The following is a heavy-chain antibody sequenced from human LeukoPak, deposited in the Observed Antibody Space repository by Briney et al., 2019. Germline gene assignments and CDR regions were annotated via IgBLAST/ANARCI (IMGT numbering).Heavy chain of an antibody. D-gene: IGHD3-22*01. V-gene: IGHV3-66*01. CDR2: IYTDGST. Sequence: GGSLRLSCAASGFTVSSNYMSWVRQAPGKGLEWVSVIYTDGSTYYADSVKGRFTISRDNAKNSLYLQMNSLRAEDTAVYYCARGNLYDSSGYLAYYYYYYMDVWGKGTTVTISS. CDR1: GFTVSSNY. J-gene: IGHJ6*03. CDR3: ARGNLYDSSGYLAYYYYYYMDV.